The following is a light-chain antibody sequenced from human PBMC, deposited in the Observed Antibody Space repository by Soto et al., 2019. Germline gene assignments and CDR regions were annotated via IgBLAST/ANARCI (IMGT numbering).Light chain of an antibody. CDR2: RAS. J-gene: IGKJ1*01. CDR3: QQNHQWPRT. V-gene: IGKV3-15*01. CDR1: QSIDGD. Sequence: IEVSQSPAFLSVSPAERVILSCRARQSIDGDLAWYQHRPCQAPRLLISRASTRATGIPARFSGSGSGTDFTLAISSLQSEDSAVYYCQQNHQWPRTFGRGTKVEIK.